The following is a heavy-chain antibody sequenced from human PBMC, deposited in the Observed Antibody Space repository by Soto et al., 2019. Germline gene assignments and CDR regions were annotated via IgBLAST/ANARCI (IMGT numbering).Heavy chain of an antibody. CDR3: LQGSGGGCRHGMDV. J-gene: IGHJ6*02. CDR2: ISTKGDT. Sequence: EVQLLESGGGSVQPGGSLRLSCAASGFTFSSHFMSWVRQAPGKGLEWVSIISTKGDTFYGDSVKGRFTISRDNSRDTLSLQMNSLGVEDTALYYCLQGSGGGCRHGMDVWGRGTTVTVSS. D-gene: IGHD2-15*01. CDR1: GFTFSSHF. V-gene: IGHV3-23*01.